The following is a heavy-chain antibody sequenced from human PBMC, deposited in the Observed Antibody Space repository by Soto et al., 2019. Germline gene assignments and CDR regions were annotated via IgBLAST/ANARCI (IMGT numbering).Heavy chain of an antibody. V-gene: IGHV1-69*13. CDR3: ARWGVVPAANTYYYGMDV. D-gene: IGHD2-2*01. J-gene: IGHJ6*02. CDR2: IIPIFGTA. CDR1: GGTFSSYA. Sequence: ASVKVSCKASGGTFSSYAISWVRQAPGQGLEWMGGIIPIFGTANYAQKFQGRVTITADESTSTAYMELSSLRSEDTAVYYCARWGVVPAANTYYYGMDVWGQGTTVTAP.